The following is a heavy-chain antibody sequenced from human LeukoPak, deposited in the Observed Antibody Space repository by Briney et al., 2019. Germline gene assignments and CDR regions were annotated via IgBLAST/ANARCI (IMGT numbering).Heavy chain of an antibody. D-gene: IGHD3-22*01. V-gene: IGHV3-21*01. Sequence: GGSLRLSCAASGFTFSSYSTNWVRQAPGKGLEWVSSISSSSSYIYYADSVKGRFTISRDNAKNSLYLQMNSLRAEDTAVYYCARATPFYYDSRGFLSYWGQGTLVTVSS. CDR3: ARATPFYYDSRGFLSY. J-gene: IGHJ4*02. CDR2: ISSSSSYI. CDR1: GFTFSSYS.